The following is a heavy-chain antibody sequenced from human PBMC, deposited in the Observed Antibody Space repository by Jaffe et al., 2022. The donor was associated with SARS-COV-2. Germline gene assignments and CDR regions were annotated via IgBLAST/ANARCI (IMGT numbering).Heavy chain of an antibody. V-gene: IGHV5-51*01. CDR1: ANSFTNYW. J-gene: IGHJ4*02. CDR3: ARGADRNSRFDY. D-gene: IGHD1-26*01. Sequence: EVQLVQSGEEVRKPGESLKISCKGSANSFTNYWIGWVRQMPGKGLEWMGIIFPVDSDTRYSPSFRGQVTISADKSINTAYLQWSSLRASDTAMYYCARGADRNSRFDYWGQGTLVTVSS. CDR2: IFPVDSDT.